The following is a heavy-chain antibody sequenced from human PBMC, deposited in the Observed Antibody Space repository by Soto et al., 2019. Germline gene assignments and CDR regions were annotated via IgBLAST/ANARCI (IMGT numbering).Heavy chain of an antibody. CDR3: ARYSGWYSYNWFDP. CDR1: GFIFSNYE. J-gene: IGHJ5*02. Sequence: PGGSLRLSCAASGFIFSNYEMNWVRQAPGEWLEWVSYISSSGSTRHYADSVKGRFTISRDNAKNSLYLQMSSLKGEDTAMYYCARYSGWYSYNWFDPWGQGTLVTVSS. V-gene: IGHV3-48*03. D-gene: IGHD6-19*01. CDR2: ISSSGSTR.